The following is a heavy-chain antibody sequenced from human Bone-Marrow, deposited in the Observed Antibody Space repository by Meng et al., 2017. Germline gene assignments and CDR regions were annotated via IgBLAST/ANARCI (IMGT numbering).Heavy chain of an antibody. J-gene: IGHJ3*02. D-gene: IGHD6-13*01. CDR1: GYTFTSYG. CDR3: ARVLVQKPGYSSSPRYAFDI. Sequence: ASVKVSCKASGYTFTSYGISWVRQAPGQGLEWMGWISAYNGNTNYAQKLQGRVTMTTDTSTSTAYMELRSLRSDDTAVYYCARVLVQKPGYSSSPRYAFDIWGQGTRVTGSS. CDR2: ISAYNGNT. V-gene: IGHV1-18*01.